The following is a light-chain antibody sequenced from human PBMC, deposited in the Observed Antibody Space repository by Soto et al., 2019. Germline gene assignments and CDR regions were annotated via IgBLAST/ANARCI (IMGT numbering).Light chain of an antibody. J-gene: IGLJ1*01. CDR2: GNN. CDR3: QSFDGRLSGSV. Sequence: QSVLTQPPSVSGAPGQRVTIPCTGSSSNIGTGYDVQWYQQLPGTAPKLLIYGNNNRPSGVPDRFSGSKSGTSASLAITGLQAEDAADYDCQSFDGRLSGSVFGTGTKLTVL. V-gene: IGLV1-40*01. CDR1: SSNIGTGYD.